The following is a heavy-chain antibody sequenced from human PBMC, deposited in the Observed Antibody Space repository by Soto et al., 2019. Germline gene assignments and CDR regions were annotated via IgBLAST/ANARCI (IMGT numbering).Heavy chain of an antibody. CDR1: GYTFNNYG. CDR2: ISAYNGNT. J-gene: IGHJ1*01. Sequence: ASVKVSCRASGYTFNNYGSTGVRQAPGQGLEWLGWISAYNGNTNYAQNLHVRMTLTTDTSTATAYMELRSLRSDDTAVYYCAREVQYESGGYQELQNWGRGTLVTVSS. V-gene: IGHV1-18*01. D-gene: IGHD3-22*01. CDR3: AREVQYESGGYQELQN.